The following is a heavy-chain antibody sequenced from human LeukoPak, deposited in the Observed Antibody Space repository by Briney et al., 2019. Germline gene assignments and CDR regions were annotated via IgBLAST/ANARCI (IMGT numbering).Heavy chain of an antibody. J-gene: IGHJ6*03. D-gene: IGHD4-23*01. CDR1: GYSISSGYY. V-gene: IGHV4-38-2*01. Sequence: PSETLSLTCAVSGYSISSGYYWGWIRQPPGKGLEWIGSIYHSGSTYYNPSLKSRVTISVDTYKNQFSLKLSSVTAADTAVYYCARQRGGNRYYNYYMDVWGKGTTVTVSS. CDR3: ARQRGGNRYYNYYMDV. CDR2: IYHSGST.